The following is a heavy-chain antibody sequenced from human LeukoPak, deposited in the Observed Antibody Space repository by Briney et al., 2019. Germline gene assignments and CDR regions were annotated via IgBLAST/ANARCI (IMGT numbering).Heavy chain of an antibody. Sequence: GGSLRLSCAASGFTFSSYSMNWVRQAPGKGLEWVSSISSGSSYIYYADSVKGRFTISRDNAKDSLYLQMNSLRAEDTAVYYCARASDSSGYYSYFDHWGQGALVTVSS. V-gene: IGHV3-21*01. CDR1: GFTFSSYS. CDR2: ISSGSSYI. J-gene: IGHJ1*01. CDR3: ARASDSSGYYSYFDH. D-gene: IGHD3-22*01.